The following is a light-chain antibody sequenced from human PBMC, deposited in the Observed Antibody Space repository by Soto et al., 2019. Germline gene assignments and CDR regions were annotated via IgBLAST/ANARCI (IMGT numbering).Light chain of an antibody. CDR3: LQHNSYPLT. CDR1: QYIGRY. Sequence: DIQMTQSPSSLSASVGDRVTITCRAGQYIGRYLNWYQQKPGKAPKLLIYLASSLQSGVPSRFSGSGSGTEFTLTISRLQPEDSATYYCLQHNSYPLTFGPGTKVDIK. V-gene: IGKV1-17*01. J-gene: IGKJ3*01. CDR2: LAS.